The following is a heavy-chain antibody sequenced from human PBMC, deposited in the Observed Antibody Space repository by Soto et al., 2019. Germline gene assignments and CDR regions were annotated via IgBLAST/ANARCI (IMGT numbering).Heavy chain of an antibody. Sequence: QVQLVESGGGVVQPGRSLRLSCAASGFTFSSYGMHWVRQAPGKGLEWEAVIWYDGSNKYYADSVKGRFTISRDNSKNTLYRQRNSLRAEDTAGYYCAREEGVLRYFDWLLYNGGIDYWGQGTLVTVSS. CDR2: IWYDGSNK. J-gene: IGHJ4*02. V-gene: IGHV3-33*01. CDR1: GFTFSSYG. CDR3: AREEGVLRYFDWLLYNGGIDY. D-gene: IGHD3-9*01.